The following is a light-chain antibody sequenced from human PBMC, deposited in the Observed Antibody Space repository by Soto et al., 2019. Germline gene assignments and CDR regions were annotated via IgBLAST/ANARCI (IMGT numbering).Light chain of an antibody. CDR3: SSYGASNNYV. V-gene: IGLV2-8*01. CDR1: SSDVGGYNY. Sequence: QSALTQPPSASGSPGQSVTISCTGTSSDVGGYNYVSWYQQHPGKAPKLMIYAVTKRPSGVPDRFFGSRSGNTASLTISGLQAEDEADYYCSSYGASNNYVFGSGTKVTVL. J-gene: IGLJ1*01. CDR2: AVT.